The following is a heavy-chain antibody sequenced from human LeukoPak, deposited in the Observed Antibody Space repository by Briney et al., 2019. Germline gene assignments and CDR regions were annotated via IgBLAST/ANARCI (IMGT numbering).Heavy chain of an antibody. V-gene: IGHV5-51*01. D-gene: IGHD3-9*01. CDR2: IYPGDSDT. J-gene: IGHJ3*02. Sequence: GESLKISCEGSEYSFSSYWIGWVRQIPGKGLEWIGIIYPGDSDTRYSQSFQGQVTISADKSISTAYLQWSSLKASDTAMYYCARPAYYDILTGYAYFGAFDIWGQGTMVTVSS. CDR3: ARPAYYDILTGYAYFGAFDI. CDR1: EYSFSSYW.